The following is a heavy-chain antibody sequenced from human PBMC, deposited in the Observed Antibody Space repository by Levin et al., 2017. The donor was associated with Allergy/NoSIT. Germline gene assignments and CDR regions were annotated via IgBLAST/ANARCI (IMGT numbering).Heavy chain of an antibody. D-gene: IGHD6-6*01. CDR3: AKDGTFAIAARRGRDY. CDR2: ISGSGGST. Sequence: QRGESLKISCAASGFTFSSYAMSWVRQAPGKGLEWVSAISGSGGSTYYADSVKGRFTISRDNSKNTLYLQMNSLRAEDTAVYYCAKDGTFAIAARRGRDYWGQGTLVTVSS. J-gene: IGHJ4*02. CDR1: GFTFSSYA. V-gene: IGHV3-23*01.